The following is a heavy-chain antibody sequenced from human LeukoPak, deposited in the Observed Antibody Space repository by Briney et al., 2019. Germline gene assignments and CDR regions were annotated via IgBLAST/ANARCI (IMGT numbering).Heavy chain of an antibody. Sequence: GSSVKVSCKASGGTFSRYAISWVRQAPGQGLEWMGRIIPIFGIANYAQKFQGRVAITADKSTSTAYMELSSLRSEDTAVYYCATAVTYYDSSGYTGGAFDYWGQGTLVTVSS. V-gene: IGHV1-69*04. CDR1: GGTFSRYA. D-gene: IGHD3-22*01. J-gene: IGHJ4*02. CDR2: IIPIFGIA. CDR3: ATAVTYYDSSGYTGGAFDY.